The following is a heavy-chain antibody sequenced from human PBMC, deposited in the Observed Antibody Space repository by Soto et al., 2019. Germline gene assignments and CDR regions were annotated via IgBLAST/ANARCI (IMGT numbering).Heavy chain of an antibody. CDR1: GFTVSSKY. J-gene: IGHJ6*04. D-gene: IGHD2-15*01. CDR2: IHSGGPT. CDR3: ARDDVLWDGGRCYGVPLDV. V-gene: IGHV3-66*01. Sequence: EVQLVESGGGLVQPGGSLRLSCAASGFTVSSKYMSWLRQAPGKGLEWVSLIHSGGPTYYADSVKGRFTISRDTSENTVHLQMDSLRAEDTAIYYCARDDVLWDGGRCYGVPLDVLGKVTTVTVSS.